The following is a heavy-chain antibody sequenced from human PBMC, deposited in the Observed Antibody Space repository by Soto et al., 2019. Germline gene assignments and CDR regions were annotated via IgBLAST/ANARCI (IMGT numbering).Heavy chain of an antibody. J-gene: IGHJ4*02. CDR2: ITGSGINT. D-gene: IGHD6-19*01. CDR3: AKGEVGYSSGWPFDYFDY. V-gene: IGHV3-23*01. Sequence: EVQLLESGGGLVQPGGSLRLSCAASRFTFSSYAMTWVRQAPGKGLEWVSGITGSGINTYYADSVEGRFAISRDNSKNTLFLQMNSLRAEDTAVYYWAKGEVGYSSGWPFDYFDYWGQGTLVTVSS. CDR1: RFTFSSYA.